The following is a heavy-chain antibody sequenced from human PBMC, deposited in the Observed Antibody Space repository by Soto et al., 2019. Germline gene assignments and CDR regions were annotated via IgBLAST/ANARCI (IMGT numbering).Heavy chain of an antibody. V-gene: IGHV3-23*01. J-gene: IGHJ4*02. Sequence: EVQLLESGGGLVQPGGSLRLSCAASGFTFSSCAMGWVRPAPGTGLEWVSGISGNGGSTYYADSVKGRFTISRDTSKNTLYLQMDSLGAEDTAIYYSAKVVGHGNDYYYFWGQGPLVTVAS. CDR1: GFTFSSCA. CDR2: ISGNGGST. CDR3: AKVVGHGNDYYYF. D-gene: IGHD3-22*01.